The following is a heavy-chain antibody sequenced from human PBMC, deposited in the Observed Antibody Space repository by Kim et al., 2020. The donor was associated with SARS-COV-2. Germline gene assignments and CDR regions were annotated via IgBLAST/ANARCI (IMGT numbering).Heavy chain of an antibody. CDR1: GGTFSSYA. CDR3: ARVKGVRRWFGESQRDYYYYGMDV. D-gene: IGHD3-10*01. J-gene: IGHJ6*02. CDR2: IIPIFGTA. Sequence: SVKVSCKASGGTFSSYAISWVRQAPGQGLEWMGGIIPIFGTANYAQKFQGRVTITADESTSTAYMELSSLRSEDTAVYYCARVKGVRRWFGESQRDYYYYGMDVWGQGTTVTVSS. V-gene: IGHV1-69*13.